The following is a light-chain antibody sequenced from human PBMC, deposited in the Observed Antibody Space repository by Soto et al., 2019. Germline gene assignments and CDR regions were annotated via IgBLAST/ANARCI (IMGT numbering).Light chain of an antibody. CDR2: GAS. CDR1: QSVSSSY. V-gene: IGKV3-20*01. CDR3: QQYGSSPPYT. Sequence: EIVLTQSPGTLSLSPGERATLSCRASQSVSSSYLAWYQQKPGQAPRLLIYGASSRATGIPDRFSGSGSGTDFTLTISRLEPEDFAVYYCQQYGSSPPYTVGQGTKQEIK. J-gene: IGKJ2*01.